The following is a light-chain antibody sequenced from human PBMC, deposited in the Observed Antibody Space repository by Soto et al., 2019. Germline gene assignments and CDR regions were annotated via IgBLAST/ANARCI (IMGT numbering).Light chain of an antibody. V-gene: IGKV1D-12*01. CDR1: QGISTW. CDR2: AAS. J-gene: IGKJ4*01. Sequence: DIQMTQSPSSVSASVGDRVTITCRASQGISTWLAWFQQKPGKAPKLLIAAASKLQSGVPSRFIGSGSGTDFTLNINSLQPEDFATYYCQQPNSFPLTFGGGTKVDIK. CDR3: QQPNSFPLT.